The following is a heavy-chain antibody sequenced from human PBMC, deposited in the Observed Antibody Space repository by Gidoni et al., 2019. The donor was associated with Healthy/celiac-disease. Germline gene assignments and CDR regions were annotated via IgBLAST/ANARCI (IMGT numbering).Heavy chain of an antibody. CDR3: ARDYSPRDGSYWYFDL. Sequence: QVQLVQSGAEVKKPGASVKVSCKASGYTFTGYYMHWVRQAPGQGLEWMGWINPNSGGTNYAQKFQGRVPMTRDTSISTAYMELSRLRSDDTAVYYCARDYSPRDGSYWYFDLWGRGTLVTVSS. D-gene: IGHD1-26*01. J-gene: IGHJ2*01. CDR2: INPNSGGT. CDR1: GYTFTGYY. V-gene: IGHV1-2*02.